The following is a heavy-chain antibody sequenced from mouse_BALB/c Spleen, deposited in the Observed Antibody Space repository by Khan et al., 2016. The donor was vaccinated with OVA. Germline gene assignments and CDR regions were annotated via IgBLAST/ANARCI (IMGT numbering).Heavy chain of an antibody. CDR2: ISPGSGDT. J-gene: IGHJ3*01. CDR1: GYTFTDYY. CDR3: ARRNYFGYTFAY. Sequence: VQLQESGAELARPGASVELSCKASGYTFTDYYINWVKQRTGQGLEWIGEISPGSGDTYYNEKFKGKATLTADKSSSTAYMQLSSLTSEASAVYFCARRNYFGYTFAYWGQGTLVTVSA. V-gene: IGHV1-77*01. D-gene: IGHD1-2*01.